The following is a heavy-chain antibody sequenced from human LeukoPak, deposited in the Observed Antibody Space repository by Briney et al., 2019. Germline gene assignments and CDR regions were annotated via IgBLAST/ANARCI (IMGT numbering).Heavy chain of an antibody. J-gene: IGHJ3*02. CDR3: AKDRTWGTMIVVVWDAFDI. D-gene: IGHD3-22*01. CDR1: GFTFSSYA. CDR2: ISGSGGST. V-gene: IGHV3-23*01. Sequence: GGSLRLSCAASGFTFSSYAMSWVRQAPGKGLEWVSAISGSGGSTYYADSVKGRFTISRDNSKNTLYLQMNSLRAEDTAVYYCAKDRTWGTMIVVVWDAFDIWGQGTMVTVSS.